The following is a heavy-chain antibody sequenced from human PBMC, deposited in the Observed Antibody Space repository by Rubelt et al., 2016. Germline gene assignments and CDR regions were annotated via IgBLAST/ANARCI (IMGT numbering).Heavy chain of an antibody. CDR1: GYTFTSYG. CDR3: ASSNPLTTGGGPAYNWFDP. Sequence: QVQLVQSGAEVKKPGASVKVSCKASGYTFTSYGISWVRQAPGQGLEWMGWISAYNGNTNYAQKLQGRVTMTTDTSTSTAYMELRSLRSDDTAVYYCASSNPLTTGGGPAYNWFDPWGQGSLVTVSS. V-gene: IGHV1-18*01. CDR2: ISAYNGNT. D-gene: IGHD4-11*01. J-gene: IGHJ5*02.